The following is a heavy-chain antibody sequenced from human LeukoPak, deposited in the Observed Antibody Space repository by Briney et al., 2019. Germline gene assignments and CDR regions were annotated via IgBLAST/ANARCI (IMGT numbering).Heavy chain of an antibody. V-gene: IGHV3-23*01. Sequence: PGGSLRLSCAASGFTFSTYAMSWVRQAPGKGLEWVLSITGSGGGTYYADFVKGRFTISRDNSKNTLYLQMNSLRADDMSVYYRAKGGCSGYYHFDYWGQGTLVTVSS. CDR2: ITGSGGGT. CDR3: AKGGCSGYYHFDY. CDR1: GFTFSTYA. J-gene: IGHJ4*02. D-gene: IGHD3-3*01.